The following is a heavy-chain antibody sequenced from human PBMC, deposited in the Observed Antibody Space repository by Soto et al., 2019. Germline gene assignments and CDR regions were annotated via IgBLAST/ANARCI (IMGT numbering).Heavy chain of an antibody. CDR1: GFSLSNAGLG. D-gene: IGHD6-13*01. J-gene: IGHJ5*02. Sequence: QVTVKESGPVLVKPTETLTLTCTVSGFSLSNAGLGVSWIRQPPGKALEWLAHIFSNDEKSYSTSLKSRLTISKDTSKSQLVLTMPNMDAVDTATYYCASTYSTSWYWFDPWGQGTLVTVSS. CDR3: ASTYSTSWYWFDP. CDR2: IFSNDEK. V-gene: IGHV2-26*04.